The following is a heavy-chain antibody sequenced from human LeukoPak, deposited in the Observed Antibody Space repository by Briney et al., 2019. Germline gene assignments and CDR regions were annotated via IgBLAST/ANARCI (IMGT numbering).Heavy chain of an antibody. CDR3: ARNTPDSSGFDY. CDR1: GDSISSGDFS. CDR2: IHYSGST. J-gene: IGHJ4*02. D-gene: IGHD6-19*01. V-gene: IGHV4-30-4*08. Sequence: PSETLSLTCTVSGDSISSGDFSWSWIRQPPGKGLEWIGYIHYSGSTYYNPSLKSRLTIPVDTSKNQFSLNLSSVTAADTAVYYCARNTPDSSGFDYWGQGTLVTVSS.